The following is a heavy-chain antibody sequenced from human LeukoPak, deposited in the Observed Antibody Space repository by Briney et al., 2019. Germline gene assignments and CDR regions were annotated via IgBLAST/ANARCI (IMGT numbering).Heavy chain of an antibody. D-gene: IGHD6-19*01. J-gene: IGHJ4*02. CDR1: GGSFSGCY. CDR2: INHSGST. CDR3: ARGRYSSGWYLGPDY. Sequence: SETLSLTCAVYGGSFSGCYWSWIRQPPGKGLEWIGEINHSGSTNYNPSLKSRVTISVDTSKNQFSLKLSSVTAADTAVYYCARGRYSSGWYLGPDYWGQGTLVTVSS. V-gene: IGHV4-34*01.